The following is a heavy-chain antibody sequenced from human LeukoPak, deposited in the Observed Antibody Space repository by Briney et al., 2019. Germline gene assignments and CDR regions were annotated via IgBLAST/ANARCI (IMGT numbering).Heavy chain of an antibody. CDR3: ASSLSGWLDY. Sequence: SQTLSLTCAISGDSVSSKSVTWDWIRQSPSRGLEWLGRTYYRSKWFNDYALSVKGRITINPGTSKNQFSLQLNSVTPEDTSVYYCASSLSGWLDYWGQGIQVTVSS. CDR1: GDSVSSKSVT. D-gene: IGHD6-19*01. V-gene: IGHV6-1*01. CDR2: TYYRSKWFN. J-gene: IGHJ4*02.